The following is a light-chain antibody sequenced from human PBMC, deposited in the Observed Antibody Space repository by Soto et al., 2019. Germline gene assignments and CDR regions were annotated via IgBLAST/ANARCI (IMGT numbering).Light chain of an antibody. J-gene: IGKJ1*01. V-gene: IGKV1-5*01. CDR2: DAS. CDR3: QQDNNWPQT. CDR1: QSISSW. Sequence: IQMTQSPSTLSASVVDRVTITCRASQSISSWLALYQQKQGKAPKLLIYDASSLESGVPTRFSGGGSGTEFTLTISLLQSEDFAVYYYQQDNNWPQTFGQGTKVDIK.